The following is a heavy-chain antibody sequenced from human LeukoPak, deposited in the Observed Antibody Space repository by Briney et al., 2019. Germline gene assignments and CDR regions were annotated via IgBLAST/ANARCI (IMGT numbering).Heavy chain of an antibody. CDR3: ARVGGQDPDGGWELEQMYYFDY. CDR1: GYSISSGYY. V-gene: IGHV4-38-2*02. J-gene: IGHJ4*02. D-gene: IGHD1/OR15-1a*01. CDR2: IYHSRST. Sequence: NPSETLSLTCTVSGYSISSGYYWGWIRQPPGKGLEWIGSIYHSRSTYYNPPLKSRVTISVDTSKNQFSPKLSSVTAADTAVYYCARVGGQDPDGGWELEQMYYFDYWGQGTLVTVSS.